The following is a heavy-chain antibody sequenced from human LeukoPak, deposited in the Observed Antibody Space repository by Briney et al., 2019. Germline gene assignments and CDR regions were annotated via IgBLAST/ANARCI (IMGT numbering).Heavy chain of an antibody. Sequence: GASVKVSCKASGYTFTGYYMHWVRQAPGQGLEWMGWINPNSDGTNYAQKFQGRVTMTRDTSISTAYMELSRLRSDDTAVYYCARTRSNYYYDSSGYYHAFDYWGQGTLVTVSS. J-gene: IGHJ4*02. CDR3: ARTRSNYYYDSSGYYHAFDY. V-gene: IGHV1-2*02. CDR2: INPNSDGT. CDR1: GYTFTGYY. D-gene: IGHD3-22*01.